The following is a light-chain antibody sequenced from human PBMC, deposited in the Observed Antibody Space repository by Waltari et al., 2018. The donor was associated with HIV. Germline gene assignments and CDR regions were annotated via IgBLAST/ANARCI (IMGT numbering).Light chain of an antibody. V-gene: IGLV2-14*01. CDR1: SSDVAGYNY. CDR3: SSYTSSSTLV. Sequence: QSALTQPASVSGSPGQSITISCTGTSSDVAGYNYVSWYQQHPGKAPKLMMYEVSNRHSGVSNRCSGSKSGNTASRTISGLQAEDEADYYCSSYTSSSTLVVGGGTKLTVL. J-gene: IGLJ2*01. CDR2: EVS.